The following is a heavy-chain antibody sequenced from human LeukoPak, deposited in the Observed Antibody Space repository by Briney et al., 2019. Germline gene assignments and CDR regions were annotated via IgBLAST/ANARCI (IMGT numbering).Heavy chain of an antibody. CDR1: GGSISSYY. CDR2: MYDSGST. J-gene: IGHJ4*02. Sequence: SETLSLTCTVSGGSISSYYWSWIRQPPEKGLELIGYMYDSGSTNYNPSLKSRVTISVDTSKNQFSLRLSSVTAADTAVYYCARHGGSYTFDFWGQGVLVTVSS. V-gene: IGHV4-59*01. D-gene: IGHD1-26*01. CDR3: ARHGGSYTFDF.